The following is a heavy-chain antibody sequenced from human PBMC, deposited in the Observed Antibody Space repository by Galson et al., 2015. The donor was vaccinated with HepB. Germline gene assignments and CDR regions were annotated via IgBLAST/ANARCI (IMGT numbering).Heavy chain of an antibody. V-gene: IGHV5-51*01. J-gene: IGHJ4*02. Sequence: QSGAEVKKPGESLKISCKGSGYSFTSYWIGWVRQIPGKGLEWMGVIYPVDSDTRYSPSFQGQVTISADRSISTAYLQWSSLKASDTAMYFCARGTITTRHFDLSGTRTLVTVSS. D-gene: IGHD4-17*01. CDR3: ARGTITTRHFDL. CDR2: IYPVDSDT. CDR1: GYSFTSYW.